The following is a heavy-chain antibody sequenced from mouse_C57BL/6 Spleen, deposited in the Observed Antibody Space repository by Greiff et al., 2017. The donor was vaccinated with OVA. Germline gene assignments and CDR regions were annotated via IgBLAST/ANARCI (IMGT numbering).Heavy chain of an antibody. J-gene: IGHJ3*01. Sequence: EVNLVESGGGLVKPGGSLKLSCAASGFTFSDYGMHWVRQAPEKGLEWVAYISSGSSTIYYADTVKGRFTISRDNAKNTLFLQMTSLRSEDTAMYYCAREGLRRPWFAYWGQGTLVTVSA. CDR3: AREGLRRPWFAY. V-gene: IGHV5-17*01. D-gene: IGHD2-4*01. CDR2: ISSGSSTI. CDR1: GFTFSDYG.